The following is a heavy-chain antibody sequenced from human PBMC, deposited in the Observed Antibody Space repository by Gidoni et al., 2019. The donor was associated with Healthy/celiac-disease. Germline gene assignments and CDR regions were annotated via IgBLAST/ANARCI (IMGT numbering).Heavy chain of an antibody. CDR2: ISAYNGNT. CDR1: GSSFTSYC. D-gene: IGHD6-19*01. CDR3: ARDHENRIAVAGDY. V-gene: IGHV1-18*01. J-gene: IGHJ4*02. Sequence: QLQPVPSGAEVKKPGPSVKVSFQASGSSFTSYCISWVRQAPGQGLEWMGWISAYNGNTNYAQKLQGRVTMTTDTSTSTAYMELRSLRSDDTAVYYCARDHENRIAVAGDYWGQGTLVTVSS.